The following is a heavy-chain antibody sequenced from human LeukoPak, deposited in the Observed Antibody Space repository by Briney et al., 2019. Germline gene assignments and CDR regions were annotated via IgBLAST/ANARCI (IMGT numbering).Heavy chain of an antibody. V-gene: IGHV1-2*02. Sequence: GASVKVSCKASGYTFTGYYMHWVRQAPGQGLEWMGWINPNSGGTNYAQKFQGRVTMTRDTSISTAYMELSRLRSDDTAVYYCARGPKVLLWFGELTNAFDIWGQGTMVTVSS. D-gene: IGHD3-10*01. J-gene: IGHJ3*02. CDR2: INPNSGGT. CDR3: ARGPKVLLWFGELTNAFDI. CDR1: GYTFTGYY.